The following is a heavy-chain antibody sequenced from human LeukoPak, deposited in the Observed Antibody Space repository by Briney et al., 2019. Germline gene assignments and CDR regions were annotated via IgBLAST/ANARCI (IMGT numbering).Heavy chain of an antibody. V-gene: IGHV1-18*01. Sequence: ASVKVSCKASGYTFTSYGISWVRQAPGQGLEWMGWISAYNGNTNYAQKLQGRVTMTTDTSTSTAYMELRSLRSDGTAVYYCARSMYYYDSSGYYRSMGFDPWGQGTLVTVSS. J-gene: IGHJ5*02. CDR3: ARSMYYYDSSGYYRSMGFDP. D-gene: IGHD3-22*01. CDR1: GYTFTSYG. CDR2: ISAYNGNT.